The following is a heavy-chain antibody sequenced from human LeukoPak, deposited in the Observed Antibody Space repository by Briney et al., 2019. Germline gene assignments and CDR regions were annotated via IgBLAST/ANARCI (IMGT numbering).Heavy chain of an antibody. V-gene: IGHV3-74*01. CDR3: ETGGNYYLDY. Sequence: PGGSLRLSCAASGFTFSNYWMHWVRQAPGNGLEWVSRIKTDGSITIYADSVKGRFTISRDNAKNTLFLQMNSLKVDDTAVFFCETGGNYYLDYWGQGTLVTVSP. CDR2: IKTDGSIT. D-gene: IGHD4-23*01. J-gene: IGHJ4*02. CDR1: GFTFSNYW.